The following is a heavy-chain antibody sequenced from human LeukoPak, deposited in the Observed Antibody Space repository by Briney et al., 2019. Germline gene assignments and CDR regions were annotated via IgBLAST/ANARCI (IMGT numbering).Heavy chain of an antibody. CDR1: GYTFIDYG. J-gene: IGHJ6*02. V-gene: IGHV1-3*01. CDR3: ARRGMDV. CDR2: INAGNGNT. Sequence: ASVKVSCKASGYTFIDYGISWVRQAPGQRLEWMGWINAGNGNTKYSQKFQGRVTITRDTSASTAYMELSSLRSEDTAVYYCARRGMDVWGQGTTVTVSS.